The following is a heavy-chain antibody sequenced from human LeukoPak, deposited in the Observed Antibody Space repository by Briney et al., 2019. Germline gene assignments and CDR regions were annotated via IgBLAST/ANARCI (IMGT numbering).Heavy chain of an antibody. Sequence: GGSLRLSCTVSGFTVSSNSMSWVRQAPGKGLEWVSFIYSGGSTHNSDSVKGRFTISRDNSKNTLYLQMSSLRAEDTAVYYCARDPSSGWYMENYYYYYYMDVWGKGTTVTVSS. J-gene: IGHJ6*03. CDR1: GFTVSSNS. V-gene: IGHV3-53*01. CDR3: ARDPSSGWYMENYYYYYYMDV. CDR2: IYSGGST. D-gene: IGHD6-19*01.